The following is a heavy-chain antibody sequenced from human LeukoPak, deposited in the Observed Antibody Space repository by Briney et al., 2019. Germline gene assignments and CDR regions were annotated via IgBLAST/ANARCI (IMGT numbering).Heavy chain of an antibody. V-gene: IGHV1-2*02. Sequence: ASVKVSCKASGYIFTDYYMHWVRQAPGQGLEWMGWINPNSGGTDYAQRFQGRVTMTRDTSISTAYMELSRLTSDDTAVYYCARDPPGSAASRQIFDVWGQRTMVTVSS. CDR1: GYIFTDYY. J-gene: IGHJ3*01. D-gene: IGHD6-6*01. CDR2: INPNSGGT. CDR3: ARDPPGSAASRQIFDV.